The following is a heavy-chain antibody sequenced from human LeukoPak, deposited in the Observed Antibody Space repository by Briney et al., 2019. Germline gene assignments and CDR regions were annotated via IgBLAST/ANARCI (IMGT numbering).Heavy chain of an antibody. D-gene: IGHD2-15*01. Sequence: SETLSLTCAVYGGSFSGYFWSWIRQPPGKGLEWIGEINHSGSTNYNPSLKSRVTISVDTSKNQFSLKLSSVTAADPAAYYCARLDGYCSGGSCSYIWFDPWGQGTLVTVSS. CDR1: GGSFSGYF. CDR2: INHSGST. J-gene: IGHJ5*02. CDR3: ARLDGYCSGGSCSYIWFDP. V-gene: IGHV4-34*01.